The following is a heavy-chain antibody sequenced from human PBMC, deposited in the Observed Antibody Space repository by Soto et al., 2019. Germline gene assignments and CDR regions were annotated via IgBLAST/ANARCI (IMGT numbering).Heavy chain of an antibody. D-gene: IGHD5-18*01. CDR1: GFTFSSYS. Sequence: GGSLRLSCAASGFTFSSYSMNWVRQAPGKGLEWVSSISSSSSYIYYADSVKGRFTISRDNAKNSLYLQVNSLRAEDTAVYYCAKEGNSYGYGYFDYWGQGTLVTVSS. V-gene: IGHV3-21*04. J-gene: IGHJ4*02. CDR2: ISSSSSYI. CDR3: AKEGNSYGYGYFDY.